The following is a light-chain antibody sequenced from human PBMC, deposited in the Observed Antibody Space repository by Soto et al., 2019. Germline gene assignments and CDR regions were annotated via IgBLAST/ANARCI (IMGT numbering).Light chain of an antibody. CDR1: SSDVGGYDY. V-gene: IGLV2-11*01. CDR3: CSYAGTYTFEV. Sequence: QSALTQPRSVSGSPGQSVTISCTGTSSDVGGYDYVSWYQQHPGKAPKLMIYDVTKRPSGVPDRFSGSKSGNTASLTISGLQAEDGADYYCCSYAGTYTFEVFGTGTKLTVL. CDR2: DVT. J-gene: IGLJ1*01.